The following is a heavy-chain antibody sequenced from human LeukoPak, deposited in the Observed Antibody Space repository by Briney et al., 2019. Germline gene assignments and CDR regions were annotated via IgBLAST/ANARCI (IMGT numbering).Heavy chain of an antibody. D-gene: IGHD3-9*01. CDR2: ISYDGINK. CDR3: AREAYDMGAFDI. CDR1: GFTFSSYA. Sequence: GGSLRLSCAASGFTFSSYAMRWVRQAPGKGLQWVAVISYDGINKYYTDSVKGRFTISRDNSKNTLYLQMNSLRAEDTAVYYCAREAYDMGAFDIWGQGTMVTVSS. V-gene: IGHV3-30-3*01. J-gene: IGHJ3*02.